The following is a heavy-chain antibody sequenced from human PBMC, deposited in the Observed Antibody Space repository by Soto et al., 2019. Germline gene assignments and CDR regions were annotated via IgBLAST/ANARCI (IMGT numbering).Heavy chain of an antibody. D-gene: IGHD4-17*01. CDR1: GFTFSSYA. V-gene: IGHV3-30-3*01. CDR2: ISYDGSNK. Sequence: GGSLRLSCAASGFTFSSYAMHWVRQAPGKGLEWVAVISYDGSNKYYADSVKGRFTISRDNSKNTLYLQMNSLRAEDTAVYYCARDLIRDYGDYVMDYYGMDVWGQGTTVTVSS. CDR3: ARDLIRDYGDYVMDYYGMDV. J-gene: IGHJ6*02.